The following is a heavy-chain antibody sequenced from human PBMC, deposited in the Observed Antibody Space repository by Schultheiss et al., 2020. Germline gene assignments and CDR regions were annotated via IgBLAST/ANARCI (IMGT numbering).Heavy chain of an antibody. V-gene: IGHV4-61*01. CDR3: ARYSSGTKSYYYYGMDV. D-gene: IGHD3-22*01. J-gene: IGHJ6*02. CDR1: GFSLSNARMG. Sequence: LVKPTETLTLTCTVSGFSLSNARMGVSWIRQPPGKGLEWIGYIYYSGSTNYNPSLKSRVTISVDTSKNQFSLKLSSVTAADTAVYYCARYSSGTKSYYYYGMDVWGQGTTVTVSS. CDR2: IYYSGST.